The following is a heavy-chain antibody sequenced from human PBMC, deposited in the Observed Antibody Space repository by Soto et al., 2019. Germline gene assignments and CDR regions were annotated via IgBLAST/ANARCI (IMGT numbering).Heavy chain of an antibody. V-gene: IGHV4-39*01. Sequence: SETLSLTCTVSGGSISSNSYYWGWIRQPPGQEQEWIGSIYYSGSTYYNQSLKSRVTISVDTSKNQFSLKLSSVTAADTAVYYFAIAYYDFRRAPAPCSNWFDPWGQGTLVTLSS. D-gene: IGHD3-3*01. CDR2: IYYSGST. CDR3: AIAYYDFRRAPAPCSNWFDP. CDR1: GGSISSNSYY. J-gene: IGHJ5*02.